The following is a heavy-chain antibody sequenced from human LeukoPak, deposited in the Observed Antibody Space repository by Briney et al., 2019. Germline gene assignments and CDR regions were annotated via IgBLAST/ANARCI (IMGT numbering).Heavy chain of an antibody. J-gene: IGHJ6*03. Sequence: PVASVKVSCKASGYTFTSYYMHWVRQAPGQGLEWMGIINPSGGSTSYAQKFQGRVTMTRDMSTSTVYMELSSLRSEDTAVYYCARGVSARFLEWLSPGGYYMDVWGKGTTVTVSS. D-gene: IGHD3-3*01. CDR3: ARGVSARFLEWLSPGGYYMDV. CDR1: GYTFTSYY. CDR2: INPSGGST. V-gene: IGHV1-46*01.